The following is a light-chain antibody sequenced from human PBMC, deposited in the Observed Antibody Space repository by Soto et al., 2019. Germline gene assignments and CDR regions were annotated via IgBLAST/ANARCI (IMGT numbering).Light chain of an antibody. V-gene: IGKV1-5*03. J-gene: IGKJ5*01. Sequence: DIQMTQSPSTLSASVGDRVTITCRASQSISSWLAWYQQKPGKAPKLLIYKASSLESGVPSRFSGSGSGTEFTLTISSLQPDGFATYYCQHYNSYSITFGQGTRLEIK. CDR1: QSISSW. CDR2: KAS. CDR3: QHYNSYSIT.